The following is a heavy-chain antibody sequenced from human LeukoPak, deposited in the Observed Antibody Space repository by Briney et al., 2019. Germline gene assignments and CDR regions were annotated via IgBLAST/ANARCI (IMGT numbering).Heavy chain of an antibody. CDR2: ISSSGSTI. CDR3: ARGDLYYYGSGSTLGDY. J-gene: IGHJ4*02. V-gene: IGHV3-11*04. CDR1: GFPFSDYY. D-gene: IGHD3-10*01. Sequence: GGSLRLSCAASGFPFSDYYMSWICQAPGKGLEWVSYISSSGSTIYYADSVKGRFTISRDNAKNSLYLQMDSLRGEDTAVYYCARGDLYYYGSGSTLGDYWGQGTLVTVSS.